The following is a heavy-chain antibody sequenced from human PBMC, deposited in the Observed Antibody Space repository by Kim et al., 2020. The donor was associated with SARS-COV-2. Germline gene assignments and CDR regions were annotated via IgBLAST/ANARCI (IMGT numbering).Heavy chain of an antibody. CDR1: GGTFSSYA. J-gene: IGHJ3*02. V-gene: IGHV1-69*13. Sequence: SVKVSCKASGGTFSSYAISWARQAPGQGLEWMGGIIPIFGTANYAQKFQGRVTITADESTSTAYMELGSLRSEDTAVYYCARDRPDYQLPPGDDAFDIWGQWTMDTVSS. D-gene: IGHD2-2*01. CDR2: IIPIFGTA. CDR3: ARDRPDYQLPPGDDAFDI.